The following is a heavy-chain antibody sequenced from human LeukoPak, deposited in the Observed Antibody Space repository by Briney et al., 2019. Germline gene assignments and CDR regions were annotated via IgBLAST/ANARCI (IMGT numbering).Heavy chain of an antibody. CDR3: GSTYSSSLYFDY. V-gene: IGHV4-39*01. J-gene: IGHJ4*02. D-gene: IGHD6-13*01. Sequence: PSETLSLTCTVSGGSISTSSYYWGWVRQPPGKGLEWIASIYYNGSTYYNPSLKSRVTISVDTSKNQFSLKLSSVTAADTAVYYCGSTYSSSLYFDYWGQGTLVTVSS. CDR1: GGSISTSSYY. CDR2: IYYNGST.